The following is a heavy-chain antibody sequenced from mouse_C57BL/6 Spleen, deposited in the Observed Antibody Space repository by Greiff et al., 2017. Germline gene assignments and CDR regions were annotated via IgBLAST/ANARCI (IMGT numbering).Heavy chain of an antibody. V-gene: IGHV3-6*01. CDR2: ISYDGSN. Sequence: ESGPGLVKPSQSLSLTCSVTGYSITSGYYWNWIRQFPGNKLEWMGYISYDGSNNYNPSLKNRISITRDTSKNQFFLKLNSVTTEDTATYYCARDRGTGGFDYWGQGTTLTVSS. CDR1: GYSITSGYY. D-gene: IGHD3-3*01. J-gene: IGHJ2*01. CDR3: ARDRGTGGFDY.